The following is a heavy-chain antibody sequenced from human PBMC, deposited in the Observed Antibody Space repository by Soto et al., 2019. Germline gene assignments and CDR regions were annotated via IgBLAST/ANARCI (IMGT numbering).Heavy chain of an antibody. V-gene: IGHV1-69*12. CDR1: GGTFTNYA. J-gene: IGHJ6*02. CDR2: IIPVFGTP. CDR3: ARERSVGYCITTTNPKPCYYSAMDV. Sequence: QVQLVQSGAEVKKPGSSLKVSCKASGGTFTNYAFSWVRQAPGQGLEWMGGIIPVFGTPDYAQKFQGRVTITEDESTRTASMELSSLRSDDTAVYYCARERSVGYCITTTNPKPCYYSAMDVWGQGTTVTVSS. D-gene: IGHD2-2*01.